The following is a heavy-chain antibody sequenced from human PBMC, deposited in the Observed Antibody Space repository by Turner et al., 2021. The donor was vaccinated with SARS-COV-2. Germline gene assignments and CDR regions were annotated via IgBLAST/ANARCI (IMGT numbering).Heavy chain of an antibody. CDR2: IWYDGSNK. CDR3: AKEDTALVTRFDY. V-gene: IGHV3-33*06. J-gene: IGHJ4*02. CDR1: GFTVSSYG. Sequence: QVQLVESGGGVVQPGRSLRLSCAASGFTVSSYGMHWVRQAPGKGLEWVAVIWYDGSNKYYADSVKGRFTISRDNSKNTLYLQMNSLRAEDTAVYYCAKEDTALVTRFDYWGQGTLVTVSS. D-gene: IGHD5-18*01.